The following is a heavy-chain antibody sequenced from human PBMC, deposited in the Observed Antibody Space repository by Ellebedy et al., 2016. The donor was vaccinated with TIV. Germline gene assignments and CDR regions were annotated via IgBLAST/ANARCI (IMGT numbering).Heavy chain of an antibody. Sequence: GESLKISXVASGFSFSTYSMDWVRQAPGKGLEWVSSITSNSHYIYYTDSVKGRFTIFRDNSKNTLYLQMNSLRAEDTAVYYCARGGYDSSGSPAFWCMDVWGQGTTVTVSS. V-gene: IGHV3-21*04. CDR3: ARGGYDSSGSPAFWCMDV. D-gene: IGHD3-22*01. CDR2: ITSNSHYI. J-gene: IGHJ6*02. CDR1: GFSFSTYS.